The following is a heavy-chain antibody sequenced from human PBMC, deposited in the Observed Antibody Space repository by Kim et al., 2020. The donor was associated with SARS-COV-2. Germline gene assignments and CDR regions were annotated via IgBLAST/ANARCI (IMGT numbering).Heavy chain of an antibody. V-gene: IGHV3-23*01. D-gene: IGHD3-10*01. J-gene: IGHJ4*02. CDR2: IGSTGGT. CDR1: GFPFSRHA. Sequence: GGSLRLSCAASGFPFSRHAMGWARQAAGKGLEWVSAIGSTGGTYYADSAKGRFTISRDNSKNTLYLQLNSLRAEDTAVYFCSAGTTYYWDYWGEGTLVT. CDR3: SAGTTYYWDY.